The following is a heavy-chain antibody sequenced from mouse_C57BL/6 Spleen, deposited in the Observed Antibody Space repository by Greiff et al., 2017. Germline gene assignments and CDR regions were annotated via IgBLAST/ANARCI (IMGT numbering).Heavy chain of an antibody. D-gene: IGHD2-3*01. CDR1: GYSITSGYY. Sequence: VQLQQSGPGLVKPSQSLSLTCSVTGYSITSGYYWNWIRQFPGNKLEWMGYISYDGSNNYNPSLKNRISITRDTSKNQFFLKLNSVTTEDTATYYCARQRGYYDGYYFDYWGQGTTLTVSS. J-gene: IGHJ2*01. V-gene: IGHV3-6*01. CDR3: ARQRGYYDGYYFDY. CDR2: ISYDGSN.